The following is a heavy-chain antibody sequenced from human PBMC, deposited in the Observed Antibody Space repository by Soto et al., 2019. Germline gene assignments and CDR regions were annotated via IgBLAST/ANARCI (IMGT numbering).Heavy chain of an antibody. D-gene: IGHD4-17*01. V-gene: IGHV3-72*01. CDR1: GLTFSDRY. Sequence: GGSLRLSCAASGLTFSDRYMDWVRQAPGKGLEWVGRIRKKTNSYTTEYAASVKGRFIISRDDSTNSLYLQMSSLKAEDTAVYYCTTVTTVDYYFDYWGQGTLVTVSS. CDR3: TTVTTVDYYFDY. CDR2: IRKKTNSYTT. J-gene: IGHJ4*02.